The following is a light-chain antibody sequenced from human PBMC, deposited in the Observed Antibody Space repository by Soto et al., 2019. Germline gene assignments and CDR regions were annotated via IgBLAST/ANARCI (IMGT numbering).Light chain of an antibody. CDR3: QQYNSFPWT. CDR1: QSISSW. Sequence: DIQMTQSPSTLSASVGDRVTITCRASQSISSWLAWYQQKPGKAPKLLIYDASSLESGFPTRFSGSGSGTEFPLTISRLQPDDFSTYYCQQYNSFPWTFGQGTKVEIK. J-gene: IGKJ1*01. V-gene: IGKV1-5*01. CDR2: DAS.